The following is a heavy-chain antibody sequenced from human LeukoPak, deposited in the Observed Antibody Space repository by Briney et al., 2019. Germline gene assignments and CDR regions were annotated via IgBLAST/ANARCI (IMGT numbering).Heavy chain of an antibody. D-gene: IGHD1-26*01. CDR2: ISGSGGST. CDR3: ARGIIGTYSDDH. V-gene: IGHV3-23*01. CDR1: GFTFSSYA. Sequence: PGGSLRLSCAASGFTFSSYAMSWVRQAPGKGLEWVSAISGSGGSTYYADSVKGRFTISRDNAKNSLNLQMNSLRAEDTAVYYCARGIIGTYSDDHWGQGTLVTVSS. J-gene: IGHJ4*02.